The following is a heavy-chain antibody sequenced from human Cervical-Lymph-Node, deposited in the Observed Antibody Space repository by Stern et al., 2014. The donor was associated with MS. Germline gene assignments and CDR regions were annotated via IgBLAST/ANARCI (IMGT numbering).Heavy chain of an antibody. Sequence: VQLQESGPGLVKPSETLSLTCTVSGGSVSSGRYYWIWIRQPPGKGLEWIGYIYYSGRTNYKHYIKSRLTISVDTSKNQFSLKLSSVTAADTAVYYCARVDYDFWSGYYSFEYWGQGTLVTVSS. CDR3: ARVDYDFWSGYYSFEY. D-gene: IGHD3-3*01. J-gene: IGHJ4*02. CDR2: IYYSGRT. V-gene: IGHV4-61*01. CDR1: GGSVSSGRYY.